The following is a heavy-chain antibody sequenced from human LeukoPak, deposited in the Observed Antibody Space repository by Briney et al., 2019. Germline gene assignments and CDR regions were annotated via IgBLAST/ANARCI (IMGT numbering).Heavy chain of an antibody. CDR1: GGSISSGGYY. CDR3: ARDTVVPSGVDV. Sequence: SETLSLTCIVSGGSISSGGYYWSWIRQHPGKGLEWIGYIYYSGSTYYNPSLKSRVTISVDTSKNQFSLKLSSVTAADTAVYYCARDTVVPSGVDVWGKGTTVTVSS. V-gene: IGHV4-31*03. J-gene: IGHJ6*04. CDR2: IYYSGST. D-gene: IGHD3-10*01.